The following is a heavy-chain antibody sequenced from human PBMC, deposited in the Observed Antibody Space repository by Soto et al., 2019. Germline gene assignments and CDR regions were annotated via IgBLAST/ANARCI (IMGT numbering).Heavy chain of an antibody. CDR1: GYSFTSYW. J-gene: IGHJ6*02. V-gene: IGHV5-51*01. CDR2: IYPGDSDT. Sequence: PGEALKISCKGSGYSFTSYWIGWVRQMPGKGLEWMGVIYPGDSDTRYSPSFQGQVTISADKSISTAYLQWSSLKASDTAMYYCARSLPTYYYDSSGYWEGYYYGMDVWGQGTTVTVSS. D-gene: IGHD3-22*01. CDR3: ARSLPTYYYDSSGYWEGYYYGMDV.